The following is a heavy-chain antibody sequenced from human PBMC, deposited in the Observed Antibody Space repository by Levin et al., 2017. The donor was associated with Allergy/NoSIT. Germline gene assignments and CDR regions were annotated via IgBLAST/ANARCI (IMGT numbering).Heavy chain of an antibody. CDR1: GFIFSNSW. D-gene: IGHD3-3*01. CDR2: TKQDGTEK. V-gene: IGHV3-7*01. J-gene: IGHJ4*02. Sequence: QPGGSLRLSCAASGFIFSNSWMAWVRQAPGKGLEWVANTKQDGTEKNYADSVKGRFTISRDNAKNSLYLQMDSLRVEDTAVFYCVRHGFYNFDSWGQGTLVIVSS. CDR3: VRHGFYNFDS.